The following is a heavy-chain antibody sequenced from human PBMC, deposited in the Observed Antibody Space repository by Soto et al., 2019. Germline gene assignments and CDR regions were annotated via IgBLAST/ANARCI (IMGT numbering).Heavy chain of an antibody. CDR3: ARRNSWYWFDP. J-gene: IGHJ5*02. D-gene: IGHD6-13*01. V-gene: IGHV4-59*08. CDR2: IYYSGST. Sequence: SETLSLTCTVSGGSISHYHWNWIRQAPGKGMEWIGYIYYSGSTNYNPSLKSRVTISVDTSKNQFSLKLSSVTAADTAVYYCARRNSWYWFDPWGQGTLVTVSS. CDR1: GGSISHYH.